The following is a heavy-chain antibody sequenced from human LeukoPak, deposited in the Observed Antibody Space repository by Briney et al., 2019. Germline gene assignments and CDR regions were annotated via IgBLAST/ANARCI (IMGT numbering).Heavy chain of an antibody. V-gene: IGHV1-24*01. J-gene: IGHJ4*02. Sequence: ASVKVSCKVSGYTLTELSMHWVRQAPGKGLEWMGGFDPEDGETIYAQKFQGRVTMTEDTSTDAAYMELSSLRSEDTAVYYCATRSSSGYYQIDYWGQGTLVTVSS. D-gene: IGHD3-22*01. CDR1: GYTLTELS. CDR3: ATRSSSGYYQIDY. CDR2: FDPEDGET.